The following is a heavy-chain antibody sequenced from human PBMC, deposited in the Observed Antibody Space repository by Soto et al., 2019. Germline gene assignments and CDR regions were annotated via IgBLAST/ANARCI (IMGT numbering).Heavy chain of an antibody. CDR1: GYTFTSYG. V-gene: IGHV1-18*04. Sequence: ASVKVSCKASGYTFTSYGIRWVREAPGQGLEWMGWISAYNGNTNYAQKLQGRVTMTTDTSTSTAYMELRSLRSDDTAVYYCARMSGYCSSTSCYSTNFDYWGQGALVTVYS. CDR3: ARMSGYCSSTSCYSTNFDY. CDR2: ISAYNGNT. D-gene: IGHD2-2*02. J-gene: IGHJ4*02.